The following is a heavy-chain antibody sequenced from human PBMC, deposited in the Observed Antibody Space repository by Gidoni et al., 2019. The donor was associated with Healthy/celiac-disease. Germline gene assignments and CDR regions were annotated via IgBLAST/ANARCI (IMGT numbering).Heavy chain of an antibody. D-gene: IGHD1-7*01. CDR3: AAGNWNYVGGLSGMDV. CDR2: IYHSGST. V-gene: IGHV4-4*02. Sequence: QVQLQESGPGLVKPSGTLSLTGAVSGGSISSSNCWSWVRQPPGKGLEWIGEIYHSGSTNYNPSLKSRVTISVDKSKNQFSLKLSSVTAADTAVYYCAAGNWNYVGGLSGMDVWGQGTTVTVSS. J-gene: IGHJ6*02. CDR1: GGSISSSNC.